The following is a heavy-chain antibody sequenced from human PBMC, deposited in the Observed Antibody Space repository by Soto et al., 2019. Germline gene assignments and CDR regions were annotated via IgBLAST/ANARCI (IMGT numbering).Heavy chain of an antibody. CDR1: GYTFTEYA. CDR2: INAGNGNT. Sequence: ASVKVSCKASGYTFTEYAVHWVRQAPGQRLEWMGWINAGNGNTKYSQKFQGRVTITRDTSASTAYMELSSLRSEDTAVYYCARGEIAVAGTIDYWGQGTLVTV. J-gene: IGHJ4*02. CDR3: ARGEIAVAGTIDY. D-gene: IGHD6-19*01. V-gene: IGHV1-3*01.